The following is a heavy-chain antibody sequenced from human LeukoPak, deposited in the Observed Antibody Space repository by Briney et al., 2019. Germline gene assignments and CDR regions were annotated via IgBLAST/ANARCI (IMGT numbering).Heavy chain of an antibody. D-gene: IGHD3-3*01. CDR3: ARGLTYYDFWSGPRGAFDI. CDR2: INHSGST. Sequence: SETLSLTCAVYGGSFSGYYWSWIRQPPGKGLEWIGEINHSGSTNYNPSLKSRVTISVDTSKNQFFLKLSSVTAADTAVYYCARGLTYYDFWSGPRGAFDIWGQGTMVTVSS. CDR1: GGSFSGYY. V-gene: IGHV4-34*01. J-gene: IGHJ3*02.